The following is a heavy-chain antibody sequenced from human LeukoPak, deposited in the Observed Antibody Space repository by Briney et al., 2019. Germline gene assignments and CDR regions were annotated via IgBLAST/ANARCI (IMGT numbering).Heavy chain of an antibody. V-gene: IGHV3-7*01. D-gene: IGHD3-22*01. J-gene: IGHJ4*02. CDR3: SIAYDTSGSVNI. Sequence: GGSLRLSCAASGSTFSSYWMSWVRQAPGKGLEWVANIKQDGSEKYYVDSVKGRFTISRDNAKNSLYLQMNSLTAEDTAVYYCSIAYDTSGSVNIGGQGTLVTVSS. CDR1: GSTFSSYW. CDR2: IKQDGSEK.